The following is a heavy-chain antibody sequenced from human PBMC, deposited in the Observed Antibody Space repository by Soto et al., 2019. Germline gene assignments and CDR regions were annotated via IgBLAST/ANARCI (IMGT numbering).Heavy chain of an antibody. V-gene: IGHV1-69*13. J-gene: IGHJ4*02. CDR2: IIPVFGTT. CDR1: GGLFSSFA. Sequence: ASVKVSCKDSGGLFSSFAISWVRQAPGQGLEWLGGIIPVFGTTNYAEKFQGRVTITADESTNTAYMELSSLRSGDTAVYYCARGGGPYVWFNEFWGQGTLVTAPQ. D-gene: IGHD3-16*01. CDR3: ARGGGPYVWFNEF.